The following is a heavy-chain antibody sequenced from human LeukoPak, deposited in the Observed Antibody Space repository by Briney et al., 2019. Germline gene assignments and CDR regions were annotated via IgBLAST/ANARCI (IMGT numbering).Heavy chain of an antibody. CDR2: ISAYNGNT. CDR1: GYTFTSYG. V-gene: IGHV1-18*01. J-gene: IGHJ4*02. D-gene: IGHD2-15*01. Sequence: GASVKVSCKASGYTFTSYGIDWVRQAPGQGLEWMGWISAYNGNTNYAQKLQGRVTMTTDTSTSTAYMELRSLRSDDTAVYYCARGSGVVVVAATRYWGRGTLVTVSS. CDR3: ARGSGVVVVAATRY.